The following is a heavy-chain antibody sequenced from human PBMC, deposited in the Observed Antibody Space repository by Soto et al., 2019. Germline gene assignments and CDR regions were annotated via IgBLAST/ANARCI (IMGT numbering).Heavy chain of an antibody. Sequence: GASVKVSCKVSGYTLTELSMHWVRQAPGKGLEWMGGFDPEDGETIYAQKFQGRVTMTEDTSTDTAYMELSSLRSEDTAVYYCATDPRGFWSGYPDYYGMDVWGQGTTVTVSS. D-gene: IGHD3-3*01. J-gene: IGHJ6*02. CDR3: ATDPRGFWSGYPDYYGMDV. CDR1: GYTLTELS. V-gene: IGHV1-24*01. CDR2: FDPEDGET.